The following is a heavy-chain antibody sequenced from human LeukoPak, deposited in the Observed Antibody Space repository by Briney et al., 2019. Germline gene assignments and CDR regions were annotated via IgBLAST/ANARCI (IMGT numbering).Heavy chain of an antibody. V-gene: IGHV1-46*01. CDR3: ARVRSSGYLGY. D-gene: IGHD3-22*01. Sequence: ASVKVSCKASGGTFSSYAISWVRQAPGQGLEWMGIINPSGGSTSYAQKFQGRVTMTRDTSTSTVYMELSSLRSEDTAVYYCARVRSSGYLGYWGQGTLVTVSS. CDR1: GGTFSSYA. J-gene: IGHJ4*02. CDR2: INPSGGST.